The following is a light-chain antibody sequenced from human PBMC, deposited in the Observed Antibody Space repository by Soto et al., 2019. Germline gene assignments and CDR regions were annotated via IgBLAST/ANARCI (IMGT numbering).Light chain of an antibody. CDR2: EIT. V-gene: IGLV2-14*01. CDR3: SSYTTSGTRV. J-gene: IGLJ3*02. CDR1: SSDVGGFNS. Sequence: QSALTQPASVSGSPGLSITISCTGTSSDVGGFNSVSWYQQHPGKAPKLIIYEITSRPSGISDRFSGSKSGNTASLTISGLHVDDEANYYCSSYTTSGTRVFGGGTKLTVL.